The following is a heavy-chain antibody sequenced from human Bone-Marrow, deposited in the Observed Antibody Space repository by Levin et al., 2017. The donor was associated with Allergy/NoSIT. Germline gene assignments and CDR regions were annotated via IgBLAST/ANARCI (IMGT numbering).Heavy chain of an antibody. CDR2: ISSYSDYI. J-gene: IGHJ4*02. D-gene: IGHD6-19*01. CDR1: GFTFSSYA. CDR3: ARAGDSSGWYYFDS. Sequence: ETLSLTCAASGFTFSSYAMSWVRQAPGKGLEWVSCISSYSDYIYYADSVKGRFTISRDNAENSLYLQMDRLRAEDTAVYYCARAGDSSGWYYFDSWGQGTLVTVSS. V-gene: IGHV3-21*01.